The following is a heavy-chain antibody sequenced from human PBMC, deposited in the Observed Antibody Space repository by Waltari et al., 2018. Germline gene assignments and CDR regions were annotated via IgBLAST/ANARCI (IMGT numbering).Heavy chain of an antibody. J-gene: IGHJ4*02. CDR2: IYHSGST. CDR3: ARVGWELLGYFDY. CDR1: GYSISSGYY. D-gene: IGHD1-26*01. V-gene: IGHV4-38-2*01. Sequence: QVQLQESGPGLVKPSETLSLTCAVSGYSISSGYYWGWIRQPPGKGLEWIGSIYHSGSTYYNPSLKRRVTISVDTSKNQFSLKLSSVTAADTAVYYCARVGWELLGYFDYWGQGTLVTVSS.